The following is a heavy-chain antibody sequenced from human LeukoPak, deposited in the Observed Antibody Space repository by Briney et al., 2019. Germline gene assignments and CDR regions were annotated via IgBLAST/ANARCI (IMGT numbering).Heavy chain of an antibody. V-gene: IGHV3-30*18. CDR3: AKLYSGSYFDY. CDR2: ISYDGSNK. J-gene: IGHJ4*02. CDR1: GFTFSSYG. D-gene: IGHD1-26*01. Sequence: TGGSLRLSCAASGFTFSSYGMHWVRQAPGKGLEWVAVISYDGSNKYYADSVKGRFTISRDNSKNTLYLQMNSLRAEDTAVYYCAKLYSGSYFDYWGQGTLVTVSS.